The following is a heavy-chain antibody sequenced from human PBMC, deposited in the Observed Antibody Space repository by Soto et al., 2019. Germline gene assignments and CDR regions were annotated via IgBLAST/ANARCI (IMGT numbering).Heavy chain of an antibody. D-gene: IGHD3-10*01. CDR2: TYYRSKWYN. J-gene: IGHJ4*02. CDR3: ASSPMASGPYYFDY. Sequence: SQTLSLTCAISGDSVSSNSAAWNWIRQSPSRGLEWLGRTYYRSKWYNDYAVSVKSRITINPATSKNQFSLQLNSVTPEDTAVYYCASSPMASGPYYFDYWGQGTLVTVSS. CDR1: GDSVSSNSAA. V-gene: IGHV6-1*01.